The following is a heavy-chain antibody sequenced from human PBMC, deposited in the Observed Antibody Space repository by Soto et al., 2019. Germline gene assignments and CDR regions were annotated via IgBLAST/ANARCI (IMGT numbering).Heavy chain of an antibody. V-gene: IGHV1-46*01. CDR1: GYNFISYY. D-gene: IGHD5-18*01. Sequence: QVQLVQSGAEVKKPGASVKVSCRASGYNFISYYIHWVRQAPGQGLEWMGLINPSDAYTDYAQNFQGRGTLTSDTSTSLVYMELSSLRSEDTAIYYCARDHVDTPMTNFDYWGQGTLVTVSS. CDR2: INPSDAYT. CDR3: ARDHVDTPMTNFDY. J-gene: IGHJ4*02.